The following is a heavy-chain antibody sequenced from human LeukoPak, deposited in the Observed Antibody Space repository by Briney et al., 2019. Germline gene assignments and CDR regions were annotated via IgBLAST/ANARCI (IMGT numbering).Heavy chain of an antibody. V-gene: IGHV3-23*01. J-gene: IGHJ4*02. CDR1: GFTFSSYS. CDR3: AKAGYYYDSSGYYPY. Sequence: GGSLRLSCAASGFTFSSYSMNWVRQAPGKGLEWVSAISGSGGSTYYADSVKGRFTISRDNSKNTLYLQMNSLRAEDTAVYYCAKAGYYYDSSGYYPYWGQGTLVTVSS. CDR2: ISGSGGST. D-gene: IGHD3-22*01.